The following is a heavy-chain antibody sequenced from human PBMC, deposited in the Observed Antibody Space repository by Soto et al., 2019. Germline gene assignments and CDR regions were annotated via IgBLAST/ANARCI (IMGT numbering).Heavy chain of an antibody. Sequence: PGGSLRRSCAASGFTFSSYGMHWVRQAPGKGLEWVAVIWYDGSNKYYAASVKGRFTISRDNSKNTLYLQMNSLRAEDTSVYSCARDQDTAMARGFDPWGQG. V-gene: IGHV3-33*01. J-gene: IGHJ5*02. CDR3: ARDQDTAMARGFDP. CDR1: GFTFSSYG. D-gene: IGHD5-18*01. CDR2: IWYDGSNK.